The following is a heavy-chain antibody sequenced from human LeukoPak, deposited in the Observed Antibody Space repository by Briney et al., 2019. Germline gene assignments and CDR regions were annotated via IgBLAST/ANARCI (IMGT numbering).Heavy chain of an antibody. V-gene: IGHV3-21*01. J-gene: IGHJ3*02. CDR3: ARDPDLDAFDI. CDR2: ISSSSSYI. CDR1: GFTSSTYS. Sequence: GGSLRLSCAASGFTSSTYSMNWVRQAPGKGLEWVSSISSSSSYIYYADSVKGRFTISRDNAKNSLYLQMNSLRAEDTAVYYCARDPDLDAFDIWGQGTMVTVSS.